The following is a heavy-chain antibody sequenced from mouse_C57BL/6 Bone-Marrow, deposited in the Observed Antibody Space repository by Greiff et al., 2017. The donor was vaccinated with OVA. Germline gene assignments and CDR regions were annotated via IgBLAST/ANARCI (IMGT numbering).Heavy chain of an antibody. J-gene: IGHJ2*01. Sequence: EVKLVESEGGLVQPGSSMTLSCTASGFTFSDYYMAWVRQVPEKGLEWVANINYDGSSTYYLDSLKSRFIISRDNAKNILYLQMSSLKSEDTATYYCARALITTVVASFDYWGQGTTLTVSS. CDR1: GFTFSDYY. D-gene: IGHD1-1*01. CDR2: INYDGSST. CDR3: ARALITTVVASFDY. V-gene: IGHV5-16*01.